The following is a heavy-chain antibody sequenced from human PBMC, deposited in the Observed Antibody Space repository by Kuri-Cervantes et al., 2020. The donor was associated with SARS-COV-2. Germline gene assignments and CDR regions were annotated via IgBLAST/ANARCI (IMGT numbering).Heavy chain of an antibody. CDR3: ARSTYGYCSSTSCSPGGAFDI. Sequence: SETLSLTCTVSGGSVSSRSYYWGWIRQPPGQGLEWIGSIYYDGSGHYNPSLKSRVTISVDTSKNQFSLKLSSVTAADTAVYYCARSTYGYCSSTSCSPGGAFDIWGQGTMVTVSS. D-gene: IGHD2-2*01. J-gene: IGHJ3*02. V-gene: IGHV4-39*07. CDR1: GGSVSSRSYY. CDR2: IYYDGSG.